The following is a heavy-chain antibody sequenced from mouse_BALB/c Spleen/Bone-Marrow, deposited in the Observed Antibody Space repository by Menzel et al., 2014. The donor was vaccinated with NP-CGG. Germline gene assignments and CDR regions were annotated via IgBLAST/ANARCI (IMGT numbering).Heavy chain of an antibody. J-gene: IGHJ4*01. D-gene: IGHD2-14*01. CDR3: TRREYYRYDRAMDY. V-gene: IGHV1S81*02. Sequence: LVESGAELVKPGASVKLSCKASGYTFTSYYMYWVKQRPRQGLEWIGEINPSNGGTNFNEKFKGKATLTVDKSSSTAYMQLSSLTSEDSAVYYCTRREYYRYDRAMDYWGQGTSVTVSS. CDR1: GYTFTSYY. CDR2: INPSNGGT.